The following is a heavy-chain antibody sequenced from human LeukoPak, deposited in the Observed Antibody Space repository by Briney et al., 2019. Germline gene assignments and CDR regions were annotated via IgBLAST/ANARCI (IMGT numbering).Heavy chain of an antibody. J-gene: IGHJ4*02. CDR2: ISYDGSNK. CDR3: AKERRGYSGYELPDY. CDR1: GFTFSSYG. V-gene: IGHV3-30*18. Sequence: PGGSLRLSCAASGFTFSSYGMHWVRKAPGKGLEWVAVISYDGSNKYYADSVKGRFTISRDNSKNTLYLQMNSLRAEDTAVYYCAKERRGYSGYELPDYWGQGTLVTVSS. D-gene: IGHD5-12*01.